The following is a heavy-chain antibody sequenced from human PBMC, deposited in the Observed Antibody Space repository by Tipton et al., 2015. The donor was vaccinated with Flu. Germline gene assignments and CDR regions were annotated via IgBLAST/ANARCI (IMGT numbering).Heavy chain of an antibody. CDR2: INHSGST. D-gene: IGHD6-6*01. J-gene: IGHJ4*02. CDR3: ARGLGSSSSEVFDY. V-gene: IGHV4-34*01. Sequence: TLSLTCAVYGGSFSGYYWSWIRQPPGKGLEWIGEINHSGSTNYNPSLKSRVTISVDTSKNQFSLKLSSVTAADTAVYYCARGLGSSSSEVFDYWGQGTLVTVSS. CDR1: GGSFSGYY.